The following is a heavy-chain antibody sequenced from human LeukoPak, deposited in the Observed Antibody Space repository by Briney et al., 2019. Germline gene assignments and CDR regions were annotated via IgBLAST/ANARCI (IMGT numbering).Heavy chain of an antibody. V-gene: IGHV3-7*04. CDR2: IKEDGSEE. J-gene: IGHJ4*02. D-gene: IGHD5-12*01. CDR3: ARGYSGYEFGY. Sequence: GGSLRLSCAASGFTFSTSWMNWVRQAPGKGLEWVANIKEDGSEEYYVDSVKGRFTISRDNARKSLYLQMNSLRVEVTAVYYCARGYSGYEFGYWGQGTLVTVSS. CDR1: GFTFSTSW.